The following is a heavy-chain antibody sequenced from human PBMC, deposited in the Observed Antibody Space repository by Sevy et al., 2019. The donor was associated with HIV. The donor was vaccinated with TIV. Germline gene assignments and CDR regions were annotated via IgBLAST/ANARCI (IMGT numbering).Heavy chain of an antibody. V-gene: IGHV4-4*08. J-gene: IGHJ4*02. D-gene: IGHD2-2*01. CDR2: VSTSGST. Sequence: SETLSLTCTVSGDSINTYYWSWIRQPPGKGLEWIGYVSTSGSTNYNPSPKSRGTISLDTSRNQVSLKVTSVTAADAAVYYCARLRWDLVVVPGATPGCYFDQWGQGTLVTVSS. CDR3: ARLRWDLVVVPGATPGCYFDQ. CDR1: GDSINTYY.